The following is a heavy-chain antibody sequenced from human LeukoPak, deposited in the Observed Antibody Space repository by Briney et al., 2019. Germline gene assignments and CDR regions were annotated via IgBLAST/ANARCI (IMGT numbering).Heavy chain of an antibody. CDR1: GFTFSSYG. V-gene: IGHV3-23*01. D-gene: IGHD2-15*01. CDR3: AKGGYCSGGSCPIDAFDI. Sequence: GSLRLSCAASGFTFSSYGMSWVRQAPGKGLEWVSAISGSGGSKYYADSVKGRFTISRDNSKNTLYLQMNSLRAEDTAVYYCAKGGYCSGGSCPIDAFDIWGQGTMVTVSS. J-gene: IGHJ3*02. CDR2: ISGSGGSK.